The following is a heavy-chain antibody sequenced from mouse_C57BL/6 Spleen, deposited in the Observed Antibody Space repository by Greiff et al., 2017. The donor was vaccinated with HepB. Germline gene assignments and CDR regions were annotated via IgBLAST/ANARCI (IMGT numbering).Heavy chain of an antibody. V-gene: IGHV7-1*01. D-gene: IGHD2-4*01. CDR1: GFTFSDFY. J-gene: IGHJ4*01. Sequence: EVKLVESGGGLVQSGRSLRLSCATSGFTFSDFYMEWVRQAPGKGLEWIAASRNKANDYTTEYSASVKGRFIVSRDTSQSILYLQMNALRAEDTAIYYCARDAPYYDDYYAMDYWGQGTSVTVSS. CDR3: ARDAPYYDDYYAMDY. CDR2: SRNKANDYTT.